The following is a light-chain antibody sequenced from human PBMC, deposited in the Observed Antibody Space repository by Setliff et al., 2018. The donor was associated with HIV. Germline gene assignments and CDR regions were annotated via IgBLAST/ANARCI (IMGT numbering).Light chain of an antibody. Sequence: QSALTQPASVSGSPGQSITISCSGTSSDVGNYNLVSWYQQPPGKAPKLMVYEVTKRPLGVSTRFSGSKSGNTASLTISGLLAEDEADYYCCSYAGSRTFYVFGTGTKVTVL. CDR3: CSYAGSRTFYV. CDR1: SSDVGNYNL. J-gene: IGLJ1*01. CDR2: EVT. V-gene: IGLV2-23*02.